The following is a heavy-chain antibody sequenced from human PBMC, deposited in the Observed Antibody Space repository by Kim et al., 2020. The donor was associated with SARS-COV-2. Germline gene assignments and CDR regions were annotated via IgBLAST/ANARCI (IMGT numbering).Heavy chain of an antibody. CDR3: VRDRTGSIHY. D-gene: IGHD1-26*01. J-gene: IGHJ1*01. V-gene: IGHV1-3*04. Sequence: ASVKVSCKTSGYTFISYALHWVRQAPGQGLEWVGWINTANSNTKYSEKFQGRVTISRDTSTSTVYMEVNNLRSEDAGIYYCVRDRTGSIHYWGQGTLVTVSS. CDR2: INTANSNT. CDR1: GYTFISYA.